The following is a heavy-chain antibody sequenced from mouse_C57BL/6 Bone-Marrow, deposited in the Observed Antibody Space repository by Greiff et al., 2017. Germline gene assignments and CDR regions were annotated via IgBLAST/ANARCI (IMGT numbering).Heavy chain of an antibody. D-gene: IGHD2-3*01. CDR1: GYTFTSYW. V-gene: IGHV1-55*01. Sequence: QVQLQQPGAELVKPGASVKMSCKASGYTFTSYWITWVKQRPGQGLEWIGDIYPGSGSTNYNEKFKGKATLTVDTSSSTAYMQLSSLTSEDSAVYYCAREDGYYSAWFAYWGQGTLVTVSA. CDR3: AREDGYYSAWFAY. CDR2: IYPGSGST. J-gene: IGHJ3*01.